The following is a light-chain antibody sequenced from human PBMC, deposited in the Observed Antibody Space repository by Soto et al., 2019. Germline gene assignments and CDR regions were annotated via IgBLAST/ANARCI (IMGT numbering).Light chain of an antibody. CDR2: AAS. J-gene: IGKJ2*01. Sequence: DIQMTQSPSSLSASVGDRVTITCRASQSISSDLNWYQQKPGKAPKLLIYAASSLQSGVPSRFSDSGSGTEFTLTISSLQPEDFATYYCQQSYSILYTFGQGTKLEIK. V-gene: IGKV1-39*01. CDR3: QQSYSILYT. CDR1: QSISSD.